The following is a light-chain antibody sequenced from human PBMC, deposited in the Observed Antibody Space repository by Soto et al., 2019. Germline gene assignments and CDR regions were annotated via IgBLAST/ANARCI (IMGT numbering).Light chain of an antibody. CDR2: GAS. CDR1: QRVSSSY. J-gene: IGKJ1*01. CDR3: QLHGT. Sequence: EIVLTQSPGSLSLSPGERDTLSCRASQRVSSSYLAWYQQKPGQAPRLLIYGASSRATGIPDRFSGSGSGTDFTLTISRLEPEDFAVYYCQLHGTFGQGTKVEIK. V-gene: IGKV3-20*01.